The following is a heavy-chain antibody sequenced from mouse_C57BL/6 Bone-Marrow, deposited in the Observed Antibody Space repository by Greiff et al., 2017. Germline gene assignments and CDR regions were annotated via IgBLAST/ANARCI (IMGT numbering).Heavy chain of an antibody. Sequence: EVKLMESGGGLVKPGGSLKLSCAASGFTFSSYAMSWVRQTPEKRLEWVATISDGGSYTYYPDNVKGRFTISRDNAKNNLYLQMSHLKSEDTAMYCCARESGYFDVWGTGTTVTVSS. CDR2: ISDGGSYT. J-gene: IGHJ1*03. CDR1: GFTFSSYA. V-gene: IGHV5-4*01. CDR3: ARESGYFDV.